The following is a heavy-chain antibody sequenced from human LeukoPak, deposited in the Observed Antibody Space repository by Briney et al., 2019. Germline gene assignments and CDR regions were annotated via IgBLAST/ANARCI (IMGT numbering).Heavy chain of an antibody. Sequence: SETLSLTCTVSGGSISSYYWSWIRQPQGKGLEWIGYIYYSGSTNYNPSLKSRVTISVDTSKNQFSLKLSSVTAADTAVYYCARVPDTAMEPYYYGMDVWGQGTTVTVSS. V-gene: IGHV4-59*01. D-gene: IGHD5-18*01. CDR2: IYYSGST. CDR3: ARVPDTAMEPYYYGMDV. CDR1: GGSISSYY. J-gene: IGHJ6*02.